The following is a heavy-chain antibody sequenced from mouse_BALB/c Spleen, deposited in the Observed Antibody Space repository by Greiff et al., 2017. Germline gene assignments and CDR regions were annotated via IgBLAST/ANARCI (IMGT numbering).Heavy chain of an antibody. CDR1: GFSLTSYG. D-gene: IGHD2-2*01. Sequence: VKLMESGPGLVAPSQSLSITCTVSGFSLTSYGVHWVRQPPGKGLEWLGVIWAGGSTNYNSALMSRLSISKDNSKSQVFLKMNSLQTDDTAMYYCAREGLRRGYYAMDYWGQGTSVTVSS. J-gene: IGHJ4*01. CDR2: IWAGGST. V-gene: IGHV2-9*02. CDR3: AREGLRRGYYAMDY.